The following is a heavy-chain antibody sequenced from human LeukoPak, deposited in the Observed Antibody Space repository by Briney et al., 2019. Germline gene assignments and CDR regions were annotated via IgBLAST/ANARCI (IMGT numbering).Heavy chain of an antibody. J-gene: IGHJ4*02. CDR2: INPSDGST. D-gene: IGHD5-24*01. V-gene: IGHV1-46*01. Sequence: ASVKVSCKASGYTFTSYYIHWVRQAPGQGLEWMGIINPSDGSTSYAQKFQGRVTMTRDTSTSTVYMELSSLRSEGTAVYYCARKFDGYRLDYWGQGTLVTVSS. CDR1: GYTFTSYY. CDR3: ARKFDGYRLDY.